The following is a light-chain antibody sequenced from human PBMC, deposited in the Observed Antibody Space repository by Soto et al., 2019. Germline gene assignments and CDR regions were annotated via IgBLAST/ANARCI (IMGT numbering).Light chain of an antibody. V-gene: IGKV3-11*01. Sequence: EIVLTQSQATLSLSPGERATLSCRASQTVGNYLAWYQQKPGQAPSLLIYDASSRAIGIPARFSGSGSGTDFTVTISDLEPEDFAVYYCQQRSNWPPGFTFGQGTKLEIK. J-gene: IGKJ2*01. CDR1: QTVGNY. CDR2: DAS. CDR3: QQRSNWPPGFT.